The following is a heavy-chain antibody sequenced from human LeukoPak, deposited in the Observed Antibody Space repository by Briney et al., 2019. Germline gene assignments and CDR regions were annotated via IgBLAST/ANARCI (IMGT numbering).Heavy chain of an antibody. D-gene: IGHD5-18*01. Sequence: GGSLRLSCAASGFTFSRYSMTWVRQAPGKGLEWISFISSSRSTTYYADSVKGRCTISRDNGKNSMYLQMHSLRAEDTAVYYCARDLSGVTGYTYGRGIDYWGQGTLVTVSS. CDR3: ARDLSGVTGYTYGRGIDY. J-gene: IGHJ4*02. V-gene: IGHV3-48*01. CDR1: GFTFSRYS. CDR2: ISSSRSTT.